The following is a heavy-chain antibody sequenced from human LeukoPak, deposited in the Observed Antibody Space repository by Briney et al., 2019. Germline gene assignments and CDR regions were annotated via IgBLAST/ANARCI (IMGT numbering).Heavy chain of an antibody. Sequence: GESLKTLCKGSGYSFTSYWIGWGRQVPGQGLEGMGIIYPGDSDTRYNQSFQGQVPISAEKSISTAYRQWSIRKASDTAMYYCARQRFTMRAYAGNWFDPWGQGTLVTVSS. CDR1: GYSFTSYW. CDR3: ARQRFTMRAYAGNWFDP. J-gene: IGHJ5*02. CDR2: IYPGDSDT. V-gene: IGHV5-51*01. D-gene: IGHD3-10*01.